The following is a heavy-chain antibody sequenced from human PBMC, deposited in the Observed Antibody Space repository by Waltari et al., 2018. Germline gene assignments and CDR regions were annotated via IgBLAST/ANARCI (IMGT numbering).Heavy chain of an antibody. CDR1: GDFPSDDH. CDR2: LRNTGST. D-gene: IGHD3-22*01. J-gene: IGHJ4*02. Sequence: HVQLQESGPGLVKPSETLSLTFTVSGDFPSDDHWTWLRQAPGKGLEWIAYLRNTGSTKRNPSLESRVTISADTSKKQFTLRLTSVTAADTAVYYCARLPTKYYDSLGWGFFDQWGQGILVTVSS. CDR3: ARLPTKYYDSLGWGFFDQ. V-gene: IGHV4-59*08.